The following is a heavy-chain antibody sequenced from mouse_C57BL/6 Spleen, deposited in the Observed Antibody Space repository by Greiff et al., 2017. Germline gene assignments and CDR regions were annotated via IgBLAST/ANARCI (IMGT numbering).Heavy chain of an antibody. CDR1: GFNIKDDY. Sequence: EVHLVESGAELVRPGASVKLSCTASGFNIKDDYMHWVKQRPEQGLEWIGWIDPENGDTESASKFQGKATITADTSSNTAYLQLSSLTSEDTAVYYCTTGSNYGCGYYFDYWGQGTTLTVSS. J-gene: IGHJ2*01. CDR2: IDPENGDT. V-gene: IGHV14-4*01. CDR3: TTGSNYGCGYYFDY. D-gene: IGHD2-5*01.